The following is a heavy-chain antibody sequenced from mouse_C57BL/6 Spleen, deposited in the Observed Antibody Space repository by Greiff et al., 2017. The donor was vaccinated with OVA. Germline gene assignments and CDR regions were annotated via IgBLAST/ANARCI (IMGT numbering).Heavy chain of an antibody. CDR3: ARRGGSSFDY. J-gene: IGHJ2*01. V-gene: IGHV1-54*01. D-gene: IGHD1-1*01. Sequence: VQLQQSGAELVRPGTSVKVSCKASGYAFTNYLIEWVKQRPGQGLAWIGVINPGSGGTNYNEKFKGKATLTADKSSSTTYMQLSSLTSEDSAVYFCARRGGSSFDYWGQGTTLTVSS. CDR2: INPGSGGT. CDR1: GYAFTNYL.